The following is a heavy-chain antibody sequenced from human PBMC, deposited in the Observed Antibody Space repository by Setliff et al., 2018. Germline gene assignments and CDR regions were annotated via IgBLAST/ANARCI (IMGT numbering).Heavy chain of an antibody. Sequence: ASVKVSCKASGGTFSSYAISWVRQAPGQGLEWMGWTSAYNGNTNYAQKLQGRVTMTTDTSTSTAYMELSSLRSEDTAVYYCARVGAGRYGGDGDYWGQGTLVTVSS. CDR1: GGTFSSYA. J-gene: IGHJ4*02. CDR3: ARVGAGRYGGDGDY. D-gene: IGHD2-21*02. CDR2: TSAYNGNT. V-gene: IGHV1-18*01.